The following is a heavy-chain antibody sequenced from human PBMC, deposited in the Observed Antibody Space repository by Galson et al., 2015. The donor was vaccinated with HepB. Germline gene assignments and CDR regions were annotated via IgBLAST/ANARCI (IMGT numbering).Heavy chain of an antibody. Sequence: SLRLSCAASGFRFNIYDVSWVRQAPGKGLEWVSGITNSGGRRYYAEPGKGRFTISRDNSKNTVFLQMSSLRAEDTAIYYCAKGAYMSSYSLYGMDAWGQGTTVIVSS. CDR1: GFRFNIYD. CDR3: AKGAYMSSYSLYGMDA. V-gene: IGHV3-23*01. J-gene: IGHJ6*02. D-gene: IGHD6-6*01. CDR2: ITNSGGRR.